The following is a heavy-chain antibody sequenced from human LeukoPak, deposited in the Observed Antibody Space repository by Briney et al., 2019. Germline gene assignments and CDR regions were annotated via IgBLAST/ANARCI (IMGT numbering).Heavy chain of an antibody. D-gene: IGHD3-16*02. CDR3: AKDNLVRTFGGVIAYFDY. J-gene: IGHJ4*02. CDR1: GSTFSSYG. V-gene: IGHV3-30*02. Sequence: AGGSLRLSCAASGSTFSSYGMHWVRQAPGKGLEWVAFIRYDGSNKYYADSVKGRFTISRDNSKNTLYLQMNSLRAEDTAVYYCAKDNLVRTFGGVIAYFDYWGQGTLVTVSS. CDR2: IRYDGSNK.